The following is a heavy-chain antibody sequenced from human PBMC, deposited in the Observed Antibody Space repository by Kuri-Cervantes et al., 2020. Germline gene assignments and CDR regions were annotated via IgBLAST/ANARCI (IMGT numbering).Heavy chain of an antibody. CDR1: GGSISSSSYY. V-gene: IGHV4-39*07. J-gene: IGHJ4*02. CDR3: ARAAIAVAGRGEVIDY. Sequence: SETLSLTCTVSGGSISSSSYYWGWIRQPPGKGLEWIGSIYYSGSTYYNPSLKSRVTISVDTSKNQFSLKLSSVTAADTAVCYCARAAIAVAGRGEVIDYWGQGTLVTVSS. CDR2: IYYSGST. D-gene: IGHD6-19*01.